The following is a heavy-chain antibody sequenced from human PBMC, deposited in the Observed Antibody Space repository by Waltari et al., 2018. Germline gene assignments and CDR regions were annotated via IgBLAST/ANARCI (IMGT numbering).Heavy chain of an antibody. D-gene: IGHD6-19*01. CDR2: FDPEDGET. V-gene: IGHV1-24*01. J-gene: IGHJ4*02. Sequence: QVQLVQSGAEVKKPGASVQVSCKVSGYTLTDLSMHWVRQAPGKGLEWMGGFDPEDGETIYAQKFQGRVTMTEDTSTDTAYMELSSLRSEDTAVYYCATSIAVAALICFDYWGQGTLVTVSS. CDR3: ATSIAVAALICFDY. CDR1: GYTLTDLS.